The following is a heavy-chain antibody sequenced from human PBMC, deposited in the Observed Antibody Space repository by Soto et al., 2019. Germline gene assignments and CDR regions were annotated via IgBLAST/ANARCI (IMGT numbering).Heavy chain of an antibody. V-gene: IGHV3-48*01. D-gene: IGHD2-15*01. CDR1: GFTFSSYS. CDR3: ARDGGVVVVAPNWFDP. Sequence: EVQLVESGGGLVQPGGSLRLSCAASGFTFSSYSMNWVRQAPGKGLEWVSYISSSSSTIYYADSVKGRFTISRDNAKNSLYLQMNSLRAEDTAVYYCARDGGVVVVAPNWFDPWGQGTLVTVSS. J-gene: IGHJ5*02. CDR2: ISSSSSTI.